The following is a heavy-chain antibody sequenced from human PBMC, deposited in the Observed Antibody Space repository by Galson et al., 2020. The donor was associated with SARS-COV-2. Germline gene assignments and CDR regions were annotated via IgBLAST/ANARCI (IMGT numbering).Heavy chain of an antibody. CDR2: ISSSSSTI. V-gene: IGHV3-48*04. CDR3: ASYEQYDFWSGYLNSDYYYYMDV. J-gene: IGHJ6*03. CDR1: GFTFSSYS. D-gene: IGHD3-3*01. Sequence: GGSLRLSCAASGFTFSSYSMNWVRQAPGKGLEWVSYISSSSSTIYYADSVKGRFTISRDNAKNSLYLQMNSLRAEDTAVYYCASYEQYDFWSGYLNSDYYYYMDVWGKGTTVTVSS.